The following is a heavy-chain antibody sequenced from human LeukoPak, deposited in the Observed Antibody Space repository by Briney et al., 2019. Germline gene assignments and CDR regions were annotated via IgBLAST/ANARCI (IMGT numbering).Heavy chain of an antibody. CDR1: GFTFSSYM. D-gene: IGHD1-20*01. V-gene: IGHV3-74*01. J-gene: IGHJ4*02. Sequence: GGSLRLSCAASGFTFSSYMMHWVRQAPGKGLVWVSRIKSDGITITYADSVKGRFTISRDNAKNTLYLQMNSLRAEDTAVYYCLRDLNWSLDQWGQGTLVTVSS. CDR3: LRDLNWSLDQ. CDR2: IKSDGITI.